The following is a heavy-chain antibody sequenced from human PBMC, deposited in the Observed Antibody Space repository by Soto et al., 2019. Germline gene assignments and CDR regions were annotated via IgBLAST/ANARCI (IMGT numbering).Heavy chain of an antibody. CDR1: GFSFDDYA. CDR3: AKSTGGTANGMGV. V-gene: IGHV3-9*01. D-gene: IGHD2-8*02. Sequence: EVQVVESGGGLVQPGRSLRLSCAASGFSFDDYAMHWVRQAPGKGLEWGSGISWNSGTICYADSVKGRFTISRDNAKNSLYLQMNSLRAEDTALYYCAKSTGGTANGMGVWGQGTTVTVSS. CDR2: ISWNSGTI. J-gene: IGHJ6*02.